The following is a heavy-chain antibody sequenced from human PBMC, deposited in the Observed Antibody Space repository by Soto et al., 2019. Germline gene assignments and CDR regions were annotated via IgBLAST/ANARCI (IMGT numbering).Heavy chain of an antibody. J-gene: IGHJ4*02. CDR1: GYTFTSYG. D-gene: IGHD4-17*01. Sequence: ASVKVSCKASGYTFTSYGISWVRQAPGQGLEWMGWISAYNGNTNYAQKLQGRVTMTADTSTSTAYMELRSLRSDDTAVYYCARGPDYGDYGGYFDYWGQGTLVTVSS. V-gene: IGHV1-18*01. CDR3: ARGPDYGDYGGYFDY. CDR2: ISAYNGNT.